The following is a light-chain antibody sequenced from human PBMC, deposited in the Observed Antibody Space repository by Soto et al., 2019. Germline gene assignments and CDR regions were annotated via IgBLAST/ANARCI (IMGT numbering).Light chain of an antibody. J-gene: IGKJ2*01. V-gene: IGKV3-20*01. CDR3: QQYGRSPLMYT. CDR2: GAS. Sequence: EIVLTQSPGTLSLSPGERATLSCRASQSVNSNFLAWYQQKPGQAPRLLIYGASTRAAGVPDRFSGSGSGTDFTLTSTRLEPEDFAMEYWQQYGRSPLMYTFGQGTKLGVK. CDR1: QSVNSNF.